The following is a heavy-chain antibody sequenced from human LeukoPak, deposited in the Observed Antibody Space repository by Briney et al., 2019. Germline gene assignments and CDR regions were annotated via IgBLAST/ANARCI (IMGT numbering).Heavy chain of an antibody. V-gene: IGHV3-30*18. CDR1: GFTFSNYG. CDR2: IPYDGSNK. D-gene: IGHD3-10*01. Sequence: GGSLRLSCAASGFTFSNYGMHWVRQAPGKGLEWVAVIPYDGSNKYYADSVKGRFTFSRDNSKNTLYLQMNSLRAEDTAVYYCAKDLHYGSGTYDYWGQGTLVTVSS. CDR3: AKDLHYGSGTYDY. J-gene: IGHJ4*02.